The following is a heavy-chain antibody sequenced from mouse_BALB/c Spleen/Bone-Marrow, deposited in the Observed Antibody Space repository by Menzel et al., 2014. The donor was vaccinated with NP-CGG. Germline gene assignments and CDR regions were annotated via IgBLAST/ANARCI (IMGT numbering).Heavy chain of an antibody. V-gene: IGHV14-3*02. CDR3: ARYRYDYYAMDY. Sequence: VQLKQSGAELVKPGASVKLSCTASGFNIKDTYMHWVKQRPEQGLEWIGRIDPANGNTKYDPKFQGKATITADTSSNTAYLQLSSLTSEDTAVYYCARYRYDYYAMDYWGQGVSVTVSS. CDR2: IDPANGNT. CDR1: GFNIKDTY. D-gene: IGHD2-14*01. J-gene: IGHJ4*01.